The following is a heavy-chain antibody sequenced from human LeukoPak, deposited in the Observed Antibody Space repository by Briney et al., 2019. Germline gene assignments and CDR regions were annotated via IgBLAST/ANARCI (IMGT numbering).Heavy chain of an antibody. D-gene: IGHD1-26*01. Sequence: SETLSLTCTVSGGSISSYYRSWIRQPPGMELEWIGCIYYSGSTNYNPSLKSRVTISVDTSKDQFSLRLTSVTAADTAVYYCARSFLGDWYFDLWGRGTLVTVSS. CDR1: GGSISSYY. CDR3: ARSFLGDWYFDL. CDR2: IYYSGST. V-gene: IGHV4-59*01. J-gene: IGHJ2*01.